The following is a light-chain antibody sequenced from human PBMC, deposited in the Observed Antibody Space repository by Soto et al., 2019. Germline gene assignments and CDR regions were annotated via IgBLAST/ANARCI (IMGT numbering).Light chain of an antibody. CDR2: KAS. CDR3: HQFNNYPWT. CDR1: QYISTW. Sequence: DIQMTQSPSTLSASVGDRVTITCRASQYISTWLAWYQQKPGKAPKLLIYKASSLQSGVPSRFSGSGSGTEFDLTISSLQPDDFATYYCHQFNNYPWTFGQGTKVEIK. J-gene: IGKJ1*01. V-gene: IGKV1-5*03.